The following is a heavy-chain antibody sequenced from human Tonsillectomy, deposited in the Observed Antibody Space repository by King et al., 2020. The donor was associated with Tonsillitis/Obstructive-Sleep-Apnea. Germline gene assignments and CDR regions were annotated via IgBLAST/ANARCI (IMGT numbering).Heavy chain of an antibody. CDR1: GGSFSGYY. V-gene: IGHV4-34*01. D-gene: IGHD2-2*01. CDR3: ATRGCSSTSCYTDNWFDP. J-gene: IGHJ5*02. CDR2: INHSGST. Sequence: VQLQQWGAGLLKPSETLSLTCAVYGGSFSGYYWSWIRQPPGKGLEWIGEINHSGSTNYNPSLKGRVTISVDTSKNQFSLKLSSVTAADTAVYYCATRGCSSTSCYTDNWFDPWGQGTLVTVSS.